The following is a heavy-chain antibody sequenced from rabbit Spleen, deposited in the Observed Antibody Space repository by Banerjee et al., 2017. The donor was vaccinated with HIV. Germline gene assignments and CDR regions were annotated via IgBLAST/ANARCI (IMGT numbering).Heavy chain of an antibody. V-gene: IGHV1S40*01. Sequence: QSLEVSGGDLVKPGASLTLTCTASGFSFSSSDYMCWVRQDPGKGLKWISCIAGSSSDFTYSATGAKGRFTCSKTSSTTVTLQMTSLTVADTAPYFFARDTVISFSSYGMDLGGPGPLFTVS. CDR3: ARDTVISFSSYGMDL. D-gene: IGHD6-1*01. CDR1: GFSFSSSDY. J-gene: IGHJ6*01. CDR2: IAGSSSDFT.